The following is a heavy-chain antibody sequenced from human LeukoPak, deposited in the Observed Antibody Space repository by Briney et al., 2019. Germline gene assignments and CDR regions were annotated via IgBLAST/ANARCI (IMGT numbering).Heavy chain of an antibody. CDR1: FTFTTYA. D-gene: IGHD6-6*01. J-gene: IGHJ4*02. CDR3: AIGGSNVGSSRYYFDY. Sequence: PGGSLRLSCVASFTFTTYAMTWVRQAPGKGLEWISTIIGGGTSTYYADSVKGRFTISRDNSKKTLFLQMNSLRAEDTAVYYCAIGGSNVGSSRYYFDYWGQGTVVTVSS. V-gene: IGHV3-23*01. CDR2: IIGGGTST.